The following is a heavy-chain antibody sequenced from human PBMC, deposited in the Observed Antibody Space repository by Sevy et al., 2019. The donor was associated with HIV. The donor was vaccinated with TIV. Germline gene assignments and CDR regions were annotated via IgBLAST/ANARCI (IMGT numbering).Heavy chain of an antibody. D-gene: IGHD2-21*01. CDR3: AKDINRGCDGVNCYSYYYYFYGLDV. CDR2: VSWNSRNI. Sequence: GGSLRLSCAASGFPFNDHAMHWVRQVPGKGLERVSGVSWNSRNIGYADSVKGRFTISRDNARHFLYLEMNSLRPEDTALYYCAKDINRGCDGVNCYSYYYYFYGLDVWGQGTTVTVSS. J-gene: IGHJ6*02. V-gene: IGHV3-9*01. CDR1: GFPFNDHA.